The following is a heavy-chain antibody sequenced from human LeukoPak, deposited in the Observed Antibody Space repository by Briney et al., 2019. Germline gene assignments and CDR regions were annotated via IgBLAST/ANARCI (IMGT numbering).Heavy chain of an antibody. CDR1: GFTFSSYA. CDR2: ISYDGTNK. D-gene: IGHD3-10*01. V-gene: IGHV3-30*04. J-gene: IGHJ4*02. Sequence: PGGSLRLSCAASGFTFSSYAIHWVRQAPGKGLEWVAIISYDGTNKYYTDSVKGRFTISRDNFKNTLYLQMNSLRAEDTAVYYCARVPKRITMVRGAMRYYFDYWGQGTLVTVSS. CDR3: ARVPKRITMVRGAMRYYFDY.